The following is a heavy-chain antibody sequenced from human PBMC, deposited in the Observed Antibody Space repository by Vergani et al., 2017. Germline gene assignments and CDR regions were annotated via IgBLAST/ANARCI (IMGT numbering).Heavy chain of an antibody. CDR2: IIPIFGTA. D-gene: IGHD2-2*01. J-gene: IGHJ6*03. Sequence: QVQLVQSGAEVKKPGSSVKVSCKASGGTFSSYAISWVRQAPGQGLEWMGRIIPIFGTANYAQKFQGRVTITADESTSTAYRELSSLRSEDTAVYYCARGPYQLLLALDYYYYMDVWGKGTTVTVSS. V-gene: IGHV1-69*18. CDR3: ARGPYQLLLALDYYYYMDV. CDR1: GGTFSSYA.